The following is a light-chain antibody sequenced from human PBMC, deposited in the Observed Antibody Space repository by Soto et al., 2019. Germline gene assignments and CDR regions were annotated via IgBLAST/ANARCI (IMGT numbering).Light chain of an antibody. CDR2: GAS. CDR3: QQYGSSPLT. CDR1: QSVSSNY. J-gene: IGKJ4*01. V-gene: IGKV3-20*01. Sequence: EIVLTQSPGTLSLSPGERATLSCRASQSVSSNYLAWYQQKPGQAPRLLIYGASSRATGIPDRISGSGSGTDFTLPISRLDPEDFAVYYCQQYGSSPLTFGGGTKVEIK.